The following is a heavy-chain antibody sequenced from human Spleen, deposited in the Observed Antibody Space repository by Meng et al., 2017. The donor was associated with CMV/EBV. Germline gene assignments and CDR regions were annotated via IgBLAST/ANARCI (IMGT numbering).Heavy chain of an antibody. J-gene: IGHJ6*02. CDR3: ASQTWDLRFGRSHEGGGGPYYYGMDV. Sequence: ASVKVSCKASGHSSRNYDINWVRQAPGQGLEWMGWMDPKSGNAGYAQKFQGRVTMTRDSSISTVFMEMSSLTSEDTAVYYWASQTWDLRFGRSHEGGGGPYYYGMDVWGQGTTVTVSS. D-gene: IGHD1-26*01. CDR2: MDPKSGNA. V-gene: IGHV1-8*01. CDR1: GHSSRNYD.